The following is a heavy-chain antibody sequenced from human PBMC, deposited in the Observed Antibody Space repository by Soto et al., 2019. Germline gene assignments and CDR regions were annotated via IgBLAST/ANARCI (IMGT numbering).Heavy chain of an antibody. CDR3: ARDKTTDDYYGMDV. CDR2: IYYSGST. D-gene: IGHD4-17*01. CDR1: GGSVSSGSYY. J-gene: IGHJ6*02. Sequence: PSETLSLTCTVSGGSVSSGSYYWSWVRQPPGKGLEWIGYIYYSGSTNYNPSLKSRVTISVDTSKNQFSLKLSSVTAADTAVYYCARDKTTDDYYGMDVWGQGTTVTVYS. V-gene: IGHV4-61*01.